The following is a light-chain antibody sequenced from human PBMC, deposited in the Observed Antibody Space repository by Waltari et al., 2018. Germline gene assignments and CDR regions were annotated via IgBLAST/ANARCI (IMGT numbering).Light chain of an antibody. J-gene: IGLJ2*01. Sequence: QSALTQPASVSGSPGQSITISCTATSSDVGSYNLVSWYQQHPGKAPKLMIYEGSKRPSGVSNRFSGSKSGNTASLRISGLQAEDEADYYCCSYAGSSTFEVFGGGTKLTVL. CDR3: CSYAGSSTFEV. CDR1: SSDVGSYNL. V-gene: IGLV2-23*03. CDR2: EGS.